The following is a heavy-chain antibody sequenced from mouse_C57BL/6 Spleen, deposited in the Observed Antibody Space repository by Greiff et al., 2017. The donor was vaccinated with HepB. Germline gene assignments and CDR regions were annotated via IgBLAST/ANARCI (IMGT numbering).Heavy chain of an antibody. Sequence: VQLQQPGAELVKPGASVKMSCKASGYTFTSYWITWVKQRPGQGLEWIGDIYPGSGSTNYNEKFKSKATLTVDTSSSTAYMQLSSLTSEDSAVYYCAATTVVAENWFAYWGQGTLVTVSA. CDR3: AATTVVAENWFAY. CDR2: IYPGSGST. V-gene: IGHV1-55*01. D-gene: IGHD1-1*01. J-gene: IGHJ3*01. CDR1: GYTFTSYW.